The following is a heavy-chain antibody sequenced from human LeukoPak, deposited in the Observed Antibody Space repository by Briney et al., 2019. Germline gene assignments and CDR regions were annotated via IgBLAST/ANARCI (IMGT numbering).Heavy chain of an antibody. CDR2: INHSGST. J-gene: IGHJ5*02. CDR1: GGSFSGYY. V-gene: IGHV4-34*01. CDR3: ARAQYGESTTYNWFDP. D-gene: IGHD4-17*01. Sequence: PSETLSLTCAVYGGSFSGYYWSWIRQPPGKGLEWIGEINHSGSTNYNPSLKSRVTISVDTSKNQFSLKLSSVTAADTAVYYCARAQYGESTTYNWFDPWGQGTLVTVSS.